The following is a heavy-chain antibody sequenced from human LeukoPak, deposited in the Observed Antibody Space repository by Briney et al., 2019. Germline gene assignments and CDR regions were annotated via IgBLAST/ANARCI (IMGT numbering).Heavy chain of an antibody. CDR3: AKDTPLFYHYYGIDV. CDR1: GLNLDAYA. V-gene: IGHV3-43*02. J-gene: IGHJ6*02. CDR2: ISGDGTIT. Sequence: GGSLRLSCAASGLNLDAYAMHWVRQAPGKGLEWVSLISGDGTITYSADSVKGRFTISRDNSKNSQFLEMNSLRSEDTALYYCAKDTPLFYHYYGIDVWGQGTTVTVSS.